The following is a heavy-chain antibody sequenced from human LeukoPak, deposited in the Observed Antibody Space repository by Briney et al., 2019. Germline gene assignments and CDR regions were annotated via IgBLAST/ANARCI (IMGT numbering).Heavy chain of an antibody. CDR3: AKAPIAMTGSFFEY. Sequence: GGSLRLSCEASGFTFATYGMHWVRQAPGKGPEWVAFISYGGGKKYYPDSVKGRFTISRDNSRNTLYLQINSLRPEDTAVFYCAKAPIAMTGSFFEYWGLGTLVTVSS. V-gene: IGHV3-30*18. J-gene: IGHJ4*02. CDR1: GFTFATYG. D-gene: IGHD6-19*01. CDR2: ISYGGGKK.